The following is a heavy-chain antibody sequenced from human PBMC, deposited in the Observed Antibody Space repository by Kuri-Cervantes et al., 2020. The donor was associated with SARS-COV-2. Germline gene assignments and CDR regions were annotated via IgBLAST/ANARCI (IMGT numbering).Heavy chain of an antibody. Sequence: GESLKVSCAASGFTFSSYAMSWVRQAPGKGLEWVAFIRYDGSNQYYADSVRGRFTISRDNSKNTLYLQMNSLRTEDTAVYYCANNHDAVDCWGRGTLVTVSS. V-gene: IGHV3-30*02. D-gene: IGHD3-16*01. J-gene: IGHJ4*02. CDR2: IRYDGSNQ. CDR1: GFTFSSYA. CDR3: ANNHDAVDC.